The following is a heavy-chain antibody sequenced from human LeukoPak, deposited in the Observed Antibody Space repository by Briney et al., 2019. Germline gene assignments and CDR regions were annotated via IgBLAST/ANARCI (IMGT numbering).Heavy chain of an antibody. CDR2: ITGSGGST. CDR3: AKINEAIN. V-gene: IGHV3-23*01. J-gene: IGHJ4*02. D-gene: IGHD1-1*01. Sequence: GGSLRLSCAASGFTFSSYGMSWVRQAPEKGLEWVSAITGSGGSTFFADSVKGRFTISRDNSKNTLYLQMNSLRAEDTAVYYRAKINEAINWGQGTLVTVSS. CDR1: GFTFSSYG.